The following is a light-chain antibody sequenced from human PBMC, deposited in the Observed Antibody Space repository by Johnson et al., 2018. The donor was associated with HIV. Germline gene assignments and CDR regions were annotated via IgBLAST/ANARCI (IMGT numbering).Light chain of an antibody. CDR1: SSNIGNNY. CDR3: GTWDSSLRVGF. CDR2: DNN. Sequence: QSVLTQPPSVSAAPGQKVTISCSGSSSNIGNNYVSWYQQLPGRAPKLLIYDNNKRPSGIPDRFSGSKSGTSATLGITGLQTGDEAEYYCGTWDSSLRVGFFGTGTKLTVL. J-gene: IGLJ1*01. V-gene: IGLV1-51*01.